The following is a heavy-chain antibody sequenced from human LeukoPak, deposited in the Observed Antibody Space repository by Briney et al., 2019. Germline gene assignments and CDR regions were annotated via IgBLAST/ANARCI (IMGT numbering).Heavy chain of an antibody. J-gene: IGHJ1*01. CDR2: IIPIFGTA. Sequence: SVKVSXKASGGTFSSYAISWVRQAPGQGLEWMGGIIPIFGTANYAQKFQGRVTITTDESTSTAYMELSSLRSEDTAVYYCARDLGSGFEGEYFQHWGQGTLVTVSS. V-gene: IGHV1-69*05. D-gene: IGHD6-19*01. CDR3: ARDLGSGFEGEYFQH. CDR1: GGTFSSYA.